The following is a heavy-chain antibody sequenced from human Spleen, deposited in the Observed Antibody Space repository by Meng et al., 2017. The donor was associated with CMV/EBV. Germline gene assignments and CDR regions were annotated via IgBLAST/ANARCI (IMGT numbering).Heavy chain of an antibody. D-gene: IGHD1-1*01. CDR2: IFPDDSET. J-gene: IGHJ6*02. V-gene: IGHV5-51*01. CDR1: GHTFSNYW. Sequence: GSLRLSCKGSGHTFSNYWIAWVRQMPGKGLEWMGIIFPDDSETKYSPSFQGQVTISADKSISTAYLQWSSLRASDTAMYYCARHRGYSHYDAMDVWGQGTTVTVSS. CDR3: ARHRGYSHYDAMDV.